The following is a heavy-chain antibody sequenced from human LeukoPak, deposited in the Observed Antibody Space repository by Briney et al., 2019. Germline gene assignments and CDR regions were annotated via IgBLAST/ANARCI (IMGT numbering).Heavy chain of an antibody. D-gene: IGHD3-22*01. CDR1: GFXFSSYA. V-gene: IGHV3-23*01. Sequence: GGSLRLSCAASGFXFSSYAISWVRQGPGKGLEWVSAISGRGRYTYYADSVKGRFTISRDNSKNTLYLQMNSLRDEDTAVYYCANGIDTSGYYPFDYWGQGTLVTVSS. CDR3: ANGIDTSGYYPFDY. J-gene: IGHJ4*02. CDR2: ISGRGRYT.